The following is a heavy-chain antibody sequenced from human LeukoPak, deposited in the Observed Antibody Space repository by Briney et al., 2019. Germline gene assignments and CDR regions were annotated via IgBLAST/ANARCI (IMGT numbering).Heavy chain of an antibody. CDR1: GYTFTGYY. J-gene: IGHJ3*02. D-gene: IGHD2-2*01. V-gene: IGHV1-2*02. CDR3: ASSVVPAANDAFDI. CDR2: INPNSGGT. Sequence: GASVKVSCKASGYTFTGYYTHWVRQAPGQGLEWMGWINPNSGGTNYAQKFQGRVTMTRDTSISTAYMELSRLRSDDTAVYYCASSVVPAANDAFDIWGQGTMVTVSS.